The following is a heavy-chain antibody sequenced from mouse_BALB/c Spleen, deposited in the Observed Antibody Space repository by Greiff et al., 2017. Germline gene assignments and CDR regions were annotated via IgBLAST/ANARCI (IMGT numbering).Heavy chain of an antibody. J-gene: IGHJ3*01. CDR3: AREGGLPPFAY. D-gene: IGHD2-4*01. CDR2: IWAGGST. V-gene: IGHV2-9*02. CDR1: GFSLTSYG. Sequence: QVQLKESGPGLVAPSQSLSITCTVSGFSLTSYGVHWVRQPPGKGLEWLGVIWAGGSTNYNSALMSRLSISKDNSKSQVFLKMNSLQTDDTAMYYCAREGGLPPFAYWGQGTLVTVSA.